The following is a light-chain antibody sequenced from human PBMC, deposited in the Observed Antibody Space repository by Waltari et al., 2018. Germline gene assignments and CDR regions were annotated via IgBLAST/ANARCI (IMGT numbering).Light chain of an antibody. CDR2: EVN. J-gene: IGLJ1*01. V-gene: IGLV2-8*01. CDR3: SSYSGSNDYV. Sequence: QSALTQPPSASGSPGQSVTISCTGTSSDVGGYNYVSWYQQHPGKAPKLMIYEVNKRPSGVPNRFSGSRSGNTASLTVSGLQAGDEADYYCSSYSGSNDYVFGTGTEVTVL. CDR1: SSDVGGYNY.